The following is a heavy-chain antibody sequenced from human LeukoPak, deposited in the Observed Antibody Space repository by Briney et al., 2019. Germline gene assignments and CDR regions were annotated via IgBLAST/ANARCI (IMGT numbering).Heavy chain of an antibody. CDR2: IWYDGSNK. J-gene: IGHJ6*02. Sequence: GGSLRLSCAASGFTFNRHGMHWVRQAPGKGLEGGAVIWYDGSNKYYAESVKGRFTLSRDNSKNTLYLQMNSLRAEDTAVYYCARDRGEHYYYFGMDVWGQGTTVTVSS. V-gene: IGHV3-33*01. CDR3: ARDRGEHYYYFGMDV. D-gene: IGHD1-1*01. CDR1: GFTFNRHG.